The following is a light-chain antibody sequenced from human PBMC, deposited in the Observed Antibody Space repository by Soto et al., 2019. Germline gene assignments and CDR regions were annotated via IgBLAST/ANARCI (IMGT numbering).Light chain of an antibody. CDR3: MQALQNPPT. Sequence: DIVMTQSPLSLPVTPGEPASISCRSSQSLLHINGYNYFDWYLQKPGQSPQLLIYLGSNRASGVPDRFSGSGSGTDFTLKIIRVEAEDVGVYYCMQALQNPPTFVPGTKVDIK. CDR2: LGS. J-gene: IGKJ3*01. CDR1: QSLLHINGYNY. V-gene: IGKV2-28*01.